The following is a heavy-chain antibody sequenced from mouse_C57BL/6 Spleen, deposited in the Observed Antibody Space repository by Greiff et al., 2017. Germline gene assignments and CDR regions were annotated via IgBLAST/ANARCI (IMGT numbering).Heavy chain of an antibody. CDR1: GYTFTSYW. CDR3: ARRGHYYDSWYFDV. J-gene: IGHJ1*03. V-gene: IGHV1-55*01. D-gene: IGHD1-2*01. Sequence: QVQLKQPGAELVKPGASVKMSCKASGYTFTSYWITWVKQRPGQGLEWIGDIYPGSGSTNYNEKFKSKATLTVDTSSSTAYMQLSSLTSEDSAVYYCARRGHYYDSWYFDVWGTGTTVTVSS. CDR2: IYPGSGST.